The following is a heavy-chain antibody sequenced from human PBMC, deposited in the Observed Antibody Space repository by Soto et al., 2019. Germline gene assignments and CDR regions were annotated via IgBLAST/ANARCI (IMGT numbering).Heavy chain of an antibody. V-gene: IGHV4-34*01. CDR1: GGSFSGYY. Sequence: SETLSLTCAVYGGSFSGYYWSWIRQPPGKGLEWIGEIYHTGSTTFNPSLKSRVTISVDKSKNHFSLRLTSVTATDTAVYYCARTPIGYCSGGTCSNWFDPWGQGTLVTVSS. D-gene: IGHD2-8*02. CDR2: IYHTGST. J-gene: IGHJ5*02. CDR3: ARTPIGYCSGGTCSNWFDP.